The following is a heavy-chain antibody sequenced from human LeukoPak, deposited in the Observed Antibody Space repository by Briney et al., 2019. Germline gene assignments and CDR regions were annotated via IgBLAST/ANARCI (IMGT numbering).Heavy chain of an antibody. CDR1: GFTFDDYA. D-gene: IGHD6-6*01. CDR2: ISWNSGSI. Sequence: GRSLRLSCAASGFTFDDYAMHWVRQAPGKGLEWVSGISWNSGSIDYADSMKGRFTISRDNAKNSLYLQMNSLRAEDTALYYCAKLVMGSSGDYYYYGMDVWGQGTTVTVSS. CDR3: AKLVMGSSGDYYYYGMDV. V-gene: IGHV3-9*01. J-gene: IGHJ6*02.